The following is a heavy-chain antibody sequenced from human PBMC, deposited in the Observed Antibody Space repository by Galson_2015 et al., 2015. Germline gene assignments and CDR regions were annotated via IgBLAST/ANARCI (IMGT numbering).Heavy chain of an antibody. CDR3: ARQDNDSSGYYDFDY. V-gene: IGHV4-39*01. CDR2: IYYSGST. CDR1: GGSISSISTYY. D-gene: IGHD3-22*01. J-gene: IGHJ4*02. Sequence: SETLSLTCTVSGGSISSISTYYWGWIRQPPGKGLEWIGNIYYSGSTNYNPSLKSRVTIYVDTSKNQFSLKLRSVTAADTAVYYCARQDNDSSGYYDFDYWGRGTLVTVSS.